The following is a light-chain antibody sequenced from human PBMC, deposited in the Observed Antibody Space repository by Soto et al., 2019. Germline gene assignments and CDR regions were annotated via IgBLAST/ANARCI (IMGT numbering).Light chain of an antibody. CDR2: GAS. Sequence: EIVLTQSPGTLSLSPGERATLSCRASQSVSSSYLAWYQQKPGQAPRLLIYGASSRATGIPDRFSGSGSGTDFTLTISRLEPEDFVVYYCQQYGSSPTFGQGTRLESK. V-gene: IGKV3-20*01. CDR3: QQYGSSPT. J-gene: IGKJ5*01. CDR1: QSVSSSY.